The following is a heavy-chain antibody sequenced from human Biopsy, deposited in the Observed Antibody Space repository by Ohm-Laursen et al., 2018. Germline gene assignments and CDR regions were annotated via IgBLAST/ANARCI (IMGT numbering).Heavy chain of an antibody. CDR3: ARDPLNGHKHFDY. V-gene: IGHV1-2*02. D-gene: IGHD2-8*01. J-gene: IGHJ4*02. CDR2: INCKTGAT. CDR1: SYTFTDYN. Sequence: SVKVSCKASSYTFTDYNIRWMRQAPGQGLEWLGYINCKTGATNYAQKFQGTVTMTRGTSISTAYLALGSLRSADTAIYYCARDPLNGHKHFDYWGQGSLVTVSS.